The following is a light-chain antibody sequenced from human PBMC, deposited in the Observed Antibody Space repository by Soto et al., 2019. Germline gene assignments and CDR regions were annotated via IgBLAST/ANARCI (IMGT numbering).Light chain of an antibody. Sequence: EIVLTQSPATLSLSPGERANISCRASQSVTTYLAWYQQKPGQASRLLIYDASDRATGIPARFSGSGSGTDFTLTISSLEPEDFAVYYCQQRSNWPPSITFGQGTRLEIK. CDR3: QQRSNWPPSIT. CDR1: QSVTTY. J-gene: IGKJ5*01. CDR2: DAS. V-gene: IGKV3-11*01.